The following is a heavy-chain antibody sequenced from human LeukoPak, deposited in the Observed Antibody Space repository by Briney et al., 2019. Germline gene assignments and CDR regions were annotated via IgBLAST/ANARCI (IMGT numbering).Heavy chain of an antibody. V-gene: IGHV4-39*01. D-gene: IGHD1-26*01. CDR1: GDSVSSSDYY. Sequence: SETLSLTCTVSGDSVSSSDYYWGWIRQPPGKGLGWIGTISYSGSTYYNPSLQSRVTISVDTSKNQFSLELSSVTAADTAVYYCARGSRRLADFHYWGQGTLVTVSS. CDR2: ISYSGST. J-gene: IGHJ4*02. CDR3: ARGSRRLADFHY.